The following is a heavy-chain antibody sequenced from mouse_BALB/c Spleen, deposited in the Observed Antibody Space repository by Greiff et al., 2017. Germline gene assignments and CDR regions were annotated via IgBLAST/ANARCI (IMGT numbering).Heavy chain of an antibody. J-gene: IGHJ2*01. Sequence: EVMLVESGGGLVKPGGFLKLSCAPSGFTFSSYAMSWVRQTPEKRLEWVASISSGGSTYYPDSVKGRFTISRDNARSFLYLEMSSLRSKVTAMYYCARWGYDYLAYWGQGTTHTISS. V-gene: IGHV5-6-5*01. CDR2: ISSGGST. CDR1: GFTFSSYA. D-gene: IGHD2-2*01. CDR3: ARWGYDYLAY.